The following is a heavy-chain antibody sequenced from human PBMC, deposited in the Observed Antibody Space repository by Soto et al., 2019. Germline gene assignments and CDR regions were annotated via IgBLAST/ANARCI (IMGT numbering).Heavy chain of an antibody. V-gene: IGHV3-49*03. Sequence: PGGSLRLSCTGSGFAFGDYAVSWFRQAPGKGLEWVGFIITTAFGGTSEYAASVKGRFTISRDDSKSIAFLQMNSLRTEDTAWYFCAKAPVYGSGGWFDLWGRGTLVTVSS. D-gene: IGHD3-10*01. CDR3: AKAPVYGSGGWFDL. CDR1: GFAFGDYA. J-gene: IGHJ5*02. CDR2: IITTAFGGTS.